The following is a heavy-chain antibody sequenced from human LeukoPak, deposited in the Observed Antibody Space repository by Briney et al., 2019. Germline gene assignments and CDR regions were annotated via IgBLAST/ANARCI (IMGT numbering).Heavy chain of an antibody. Sequence: SETLSLACTVSGGSISPSNSYWGWIRQPPGKGLEWIGSIYYSGSTYYNPSLKSRVTISVDTSKNQFSLKLSSMTAADTAVFYCARRMVAEAFDIWGQGTLVTVSS. CDR3: ARRMVAEAFDI. V-gene: IGHV4-39*01. D-gene: IGHD2-15*01. CDR1: GGSISPSNSY. J-gene: IGHJ3*02. CDR2: IYYSGST.